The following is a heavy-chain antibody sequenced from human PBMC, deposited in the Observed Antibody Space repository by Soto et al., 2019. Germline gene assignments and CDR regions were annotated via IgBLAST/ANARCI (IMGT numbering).Heavy chain of an antibody. D-gene: IGHD2-21*02. CDR3: ARELYSCGGDCPYYMDY. V-gene: IGHV1-46*01. CDR2: ISLYHHST. Sequence: QAQLVQSGAEVKKPGASVRLSCKTSGYTFTDYFIHWVRQAPGQGLEWMGIISLYHHSTSYAQKFQGRLTVTNDPSTTTVYMELSSLTSEDTAVYWCARELYSCGGDCPYYMDYWGQGTLVTVSS. J-gene: IGHJ4*02. CDR1: GYTFTDYF.